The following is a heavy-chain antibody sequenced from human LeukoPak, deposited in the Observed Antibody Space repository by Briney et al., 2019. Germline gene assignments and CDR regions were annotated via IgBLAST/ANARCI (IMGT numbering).Heavy chain of an antibody. CDR3: AAIAVAGRYYFDY. Sequence: PGGSLRLSCAASGFTFSDYYMSWIRQAPGKGLEWVSYISSSGSTIYYADSVKGRFTISRDNAKNSLYLQMSSLRAEDTAVYYCAAIAVAGRYYFDYWGQGTLVTVSS. CDR1: GFTFSDYY. D-gene: IGHD6-19*01. J-gene: IGHJ4*02. CDR2: ISSSGSTI. V-gene: IGHV3-11*01.